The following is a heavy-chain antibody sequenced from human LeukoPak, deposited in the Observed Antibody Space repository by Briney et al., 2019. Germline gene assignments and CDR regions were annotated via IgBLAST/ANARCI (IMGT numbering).Heavy chain of an antibody. Sequence: PGGSLRLSCAASGFTFSSYRMNWVRQAPGKGLEWVSSISSSSSYIYYADSVKGRFTISRDNSKNTLYLQMNSLRAEDTAVYYCAKEQQQLMRWLSYYGMDVWGQGTTVTVSS. CDR3: AKEQQQLMRWLSYYGMDV. V-gene: IGHV3-21*04. J-gene: IGHJ6*02. CDR2: ISSSSSYI. D-gene: IGHD6-13*01. CDR1: GFTFSSYR.